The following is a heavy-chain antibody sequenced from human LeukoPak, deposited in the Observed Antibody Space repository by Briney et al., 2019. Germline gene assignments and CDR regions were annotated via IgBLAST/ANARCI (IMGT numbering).Heavy chain of an antibody. Sequence: PGGPLRLSCAASGFPFSSYWMSGVRQAPGKGLEWVANIKQDGSEKYYVDSVKGRFTISRDNAKNSLYLQMNSLRAEDTAVYYCARVQWELRGVGSYFDYWGQGTLVTVSS. CDR3: ARVQWELRGVGSYFDY. CDR1: GFPFSSYW. V-gene: IGHV3-7*01. D-gene: IGHD1-26*01. CDR2: IKQDGSEK. J-gene: IGHJ4*02.